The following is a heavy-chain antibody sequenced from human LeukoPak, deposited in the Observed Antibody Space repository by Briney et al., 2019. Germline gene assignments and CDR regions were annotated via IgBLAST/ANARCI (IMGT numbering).Heavy chain of an antibody. CDR3: AKLDTAMVRRRYFDY. D-gene: IGHD5-18*01. CDR2: ISSSGSFI. Sequence: GGSLRLSCAASGFTFSSYSMNWVRQAPGKGLEWVSSISSSGSFIYYADSVKGRLTTSRDNAKNSLYLQMNSLRADDTAVYYCAKLDTAMVRRRYFDYWGQGTLVTVSS. V-gene: IGHV3-21*01. CDR1: GFTFSSYS. J-gene: IGHJ4*02.